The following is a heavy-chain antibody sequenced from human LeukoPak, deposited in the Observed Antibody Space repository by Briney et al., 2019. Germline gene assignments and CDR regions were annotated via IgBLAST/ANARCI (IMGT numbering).Heavy chain of an antibody. CDR2: ISYDGSNK. V-gene: IGHV3-30-3*01. CDR3: ARAQVPIVVVPAAIDY. CDR1: GFTFSSYA. Sequence: PPGGSLRLSCAASGFTFSSYAMHWVRQAPGKGLEWVAVISYDGSNKYYADSVKGRFTISRDNSKNTLYLQMNSLRAEDTAVYYCARAQVPIVVVPAAIDYWGQGTLVTVSS. J-gene: IGHJ4*02. D-gene: IGHD2-2*01.